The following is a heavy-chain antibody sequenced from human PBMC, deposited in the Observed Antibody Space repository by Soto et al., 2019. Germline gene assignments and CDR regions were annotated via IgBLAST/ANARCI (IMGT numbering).Heavy chain of an antibody. J-gene: IGHJ5*02. CDR2: IYPGDYDT. CDR3: ARRYCSSTSCPKGGWFDP. Sequence: PGESLKISCKGSGYSFTSYWISWVRQMPGKGLEWMGIIYPGDYDTRYSPSFQGQVTISADKSISTAYLQWSSLKASDTAMYYCARRYCSSTSCPKGGWFDPWGQGTLVTVSS. CDR1: GYSFTSYW. V-gene: IGHV5-51*01. D-gene: IGHD2-2*01.